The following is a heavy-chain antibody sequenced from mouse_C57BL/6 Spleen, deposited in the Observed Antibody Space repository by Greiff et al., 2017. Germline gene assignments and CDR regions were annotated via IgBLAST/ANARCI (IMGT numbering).Heavy chain of an antibody. CDR2: IDPSDSYT. V-gene: IGHV1-69*01. Sequence: QVQLQQPGAELVMPGASVKLSCKASGYTFTSYWMPWVQQRPGQGLEWIGEIDPSDSYTNYNQKFKGKSTLTVDKSSSTAYMQLSSLTSEDSAVYYCARGSNLRYYFDYWGQGTTLTVSS. CDR3: ARGSNLRYYFDY. D-gene: IGHD2-5*01. J-gene: IGHJ2*01. CDR1: GYTFTSYW.